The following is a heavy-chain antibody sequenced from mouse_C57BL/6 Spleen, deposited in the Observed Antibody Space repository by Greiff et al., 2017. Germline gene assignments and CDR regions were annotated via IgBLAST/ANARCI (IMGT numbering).Heavy chain of an antibody. Sequence: QVQLKQSGPGLVQPSQSLSITCTVSGFSLTSYGVHWVRQSPGKGLEWLGVIWSGGSTDYNAAFISRLSISKDNSKSQVFFKMNSLQADDTAIYYCARCDWSWYFDVWGTGTTVTVSS. CDR2: IWSGGST. CDR3: ARCDWSWYFDV. CDR1: GFSLTSYG. J-gene: IGHJ1*03. V-gene: IGHV2-2*01. D-gene: IGHD2-4*01.